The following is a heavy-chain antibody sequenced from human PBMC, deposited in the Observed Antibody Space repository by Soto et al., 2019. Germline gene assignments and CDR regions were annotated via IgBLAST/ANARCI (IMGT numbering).Heavy chain of an antibody. Sequence: GGSLRLSCAASGCTFSSYGMHWVRQVPGKGLDWVSRINSDGSHTIYVDSVKGRFTISRDNAKKMLFLQMHSLRAEDTAVYYCAGGMAGLDVWGQGTTVTVSS. CDR2: INSDGSHT. CDR1: GCTFSSYG. V-gene: IGHV3-74*01. CDR3: AGGMAGLDV. J-gene: IGHJ6*02.